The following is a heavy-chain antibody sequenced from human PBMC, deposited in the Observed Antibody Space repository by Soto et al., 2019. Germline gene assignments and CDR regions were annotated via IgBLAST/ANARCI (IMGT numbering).Heavy chain of an antibody. V-gene: IGHV1-69*01. J-gene: IGHJ4*02. D-gene: IGHD3-22*01. CDR2: IIPIFCTA. Sequence: QVQLVQSGAEVRKPGSSVKVSCKASGGTFSRHAISWFRQGPAQGLEWMGGIIPIFCTATHAQKFQGRVRIIADESTSTVYKELSSLRSEDTAMYYCASGWGYDRNDYYYAYWGQGTLVIVSS. CDR3: ASGWGYDRNDYYYAY. CDR1: GGTFSRHA.